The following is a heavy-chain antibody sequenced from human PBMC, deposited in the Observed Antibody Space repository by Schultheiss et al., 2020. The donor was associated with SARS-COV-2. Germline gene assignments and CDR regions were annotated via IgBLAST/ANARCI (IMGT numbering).Heavy chain of an antibody. CDR1: GFTFETQD. J-gene: IGHJ4*02. D-gene: IGHD4-17*01. CDR2: ISSSSIHI. CDR3: ARDKYGDDGFDF. V-gene: IGHV3-21*01. Sequence: GGSLRLSCTASGFTFETQDMSWVRQAPGKGLEWVSSISSSSIHIYYADSVKGRFTISRDNAKNSLYLQMNSLRAEDTAVYYCARDKYGDDGFDFWGQGTLVTVSS.